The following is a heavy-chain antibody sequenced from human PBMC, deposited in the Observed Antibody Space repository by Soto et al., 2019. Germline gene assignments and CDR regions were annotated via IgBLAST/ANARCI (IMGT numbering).Heavy chain of an antibody. CDR3: ARFMDRSGGMDV. J-gene: IGHJ6*02. Sequence: VQLLESGGDLVQPGGSLRLSCAASGFTFSDYYMSWIRQAPGKGLEWVSYISSSGSTIYYADSAKGRFTISRDNAKNSLYLQMISLRAEDTAVYYCARFMDRSGGMDVWGQGTTVTVSS. V-gene: IGHV3-11*01. CDR2: ISSSGSTI. D-gene: IGHD3-10*01. CDR1: GFTFSDYY.